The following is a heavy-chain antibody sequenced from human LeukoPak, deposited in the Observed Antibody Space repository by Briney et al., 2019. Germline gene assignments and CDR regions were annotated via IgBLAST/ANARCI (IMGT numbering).Heavy chain of an antibody. CDR3: AKDHYDYIGGTYRDFDY. CDR2: ISYDGSNE. J-gene: IGHJ4*02. V-gene: IGHV3-30*18. Sequence: GRSLRLSCVASGFTFSSYGMHWVRQAPGKGLEWVAFISYDGSNENIADSVKGRFTISRDNSKNTLYLQMNSLRAEDTAVYYCAKDHYDYIGGTYRDFDYWGQGTLVTVSS. CDR1: GFTFSSYG. D-gene: IGHD3-16*02.